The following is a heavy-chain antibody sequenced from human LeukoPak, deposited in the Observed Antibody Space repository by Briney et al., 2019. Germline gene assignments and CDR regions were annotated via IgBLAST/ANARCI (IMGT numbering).Heavy chain of an antibody. CDR3: ARERRYHRWFDP. D-gene: IGHD1-14*01. V-gene: IGHV1-69*05. J-gene: IGHJ5*02. CDR1: GGTFSSYE. Sequence: ASVKVSCKASGGTFSSYEISWVRQAPGQGLEWMGGIIPMFGTAKYAQKFQGRVTMTRDMSTSTVYMELSSLRSEDTAVYYCARERRYHRWFDPWGQGTLVTVSS. CDR2: IIPMFGTA.